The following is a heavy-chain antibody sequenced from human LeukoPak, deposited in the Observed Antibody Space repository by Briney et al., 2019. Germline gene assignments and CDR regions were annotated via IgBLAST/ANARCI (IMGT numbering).Heavy chain of an antibody. J-gene: IGHJ4*02. D-gene: IGHD2-21*01. CDR2: INSDGSTT. CDR3: ARSDSIGSVDY. CDR1: GFTFSSYW. V-gene: IGHV3-74*01. Sequence: PGGSLRFSCAASGFTFSSYWMHWVRQAPGKGLVWVSRINSDGSTTNYADSVRGRFTISRDNTDNSLSLQMNSLRVEDTAVYYCARSDSIGSVDYWGQGTLITVSS.